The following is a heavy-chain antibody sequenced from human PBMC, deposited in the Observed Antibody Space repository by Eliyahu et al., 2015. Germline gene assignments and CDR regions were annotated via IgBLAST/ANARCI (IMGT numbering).Heavy chain of an antibody. J-gene: IGHJ6*03. CDR2: INTNTGNP. D-gene: IGHD2-15*01. CDR3: ARGNGPYSHYYMDV. CDR1: XYTFXTYA. V-gene: IGHV7-4-1*02. Sequence: QVQXVQSGSELRKPGASVKVSCKASXYTFXTYAMHWVRQAPGRGLEWMGWINTNTGNPTYAQAFTGRFVFSLDTSVTTAYLQISGLKAEDTAVYYCARGNGPYSHYYMDVWGMGTTVTVSS.